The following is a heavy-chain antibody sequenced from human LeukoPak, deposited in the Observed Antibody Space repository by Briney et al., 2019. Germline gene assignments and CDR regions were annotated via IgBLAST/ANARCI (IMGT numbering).Heavy chain of an antibody. CDR3: GTQGYTASYYFLDY. Sequence: PSETPSLTCTVSGGSINSYYWGWVRQPAGKGLEWIGRIYSTGTTNYSPSLKSRLTMSVDTSKNQFSLNLRSVTAADTATYYCGTQGYTASYYFLDYWSQGTLVTVSS. CDR2: IYSTGTT. D-gene: IGHD1-26*01. J-gene: IGHJ4*02. V-gene: IGHV4-4*07. CDR1: GGSINSYY.